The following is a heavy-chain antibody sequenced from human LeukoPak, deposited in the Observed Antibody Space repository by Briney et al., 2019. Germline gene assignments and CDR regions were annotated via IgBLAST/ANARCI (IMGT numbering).Heavy chain of an antibody. D-gene: IGHD3-16*01. V-gene: IGHV1-2*02. Sequence: ASVKVSCKASGYTFTGYYMHWVRQAPGQGLEWMGWINPNSGGTNYAQKFQGRVTMTRDTSTSTAYMELRSLRSDDTAVYYCASSARGPNYFDYWGQGTLVTVSS. J-gene: IGHJ4*02. CDR2: INPNSGGT. CDR3: ASSARGPNYFDY. CDR1: GYTFTGYY.